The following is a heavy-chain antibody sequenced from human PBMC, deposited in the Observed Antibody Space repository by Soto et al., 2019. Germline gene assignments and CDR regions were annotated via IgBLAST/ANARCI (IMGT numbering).Heavy chain of an antibody. J-gene: IGHJ4*02. CDR2: IYHGGST. D-gene: IGHD3-22*01. CDR3: ARVESSGRYFDY. Sequence: QVQLQESGPGLVKPSGTLSLTCAVSGGSISSSNWWRWVRQPPEKGLAWLGEIYHGGSTHYNPSRKRRVTISVDRAKNQFSLKLSSVTAADTGVYYCARVESSGRYFDYRGQGTLVTVSS. V-gene: IGHV4-4*02. CDR1: GGSISSSNW.